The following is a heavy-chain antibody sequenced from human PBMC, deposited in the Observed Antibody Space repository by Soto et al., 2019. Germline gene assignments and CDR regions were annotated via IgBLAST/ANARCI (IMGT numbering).Heavy chain of an antibody. CDR2: ISGSGGST. Sequence: EVQLLESGGGLVQPGGSLRLSCAASGFTFSSYAMSWDRQAPGKGLEWVSAISGSGGSTYYADSVKGRFTISRDNSKNTLYLQMNSLRAEDTAVYYSAKRNSGSYYPFDYWGQGTLVTVSS. J-gene: IGHJ4*02. D-gene: IGHD1-26*01. V-gene: IGHV3-23*01. CDR1: GFTFSSYA. CDR3: AKRNSGSYYPFDY.